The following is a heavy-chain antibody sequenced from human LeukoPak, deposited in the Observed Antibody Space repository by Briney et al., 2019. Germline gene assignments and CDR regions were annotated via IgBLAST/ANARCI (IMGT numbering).Heavy chain of an antibody. CDR2: INPNTGDT. Sequence: ASVKVSCKASGYTFTGYYMHWVRQAPGQGLEWMGWINPNTGDTDYAQKFQGRVTMTRDTTIGTAYMELSRLTFDDTAVYYCASSTRYISSFSFDYWGQGTLVTVSS. CDR3: ASSTRYISSFSFDY. CDR1: GYTFTGYY. V-gene: IGHV1-2*02. J-gene: IGHJ4*02. D-gene: IGHD1-26*01.